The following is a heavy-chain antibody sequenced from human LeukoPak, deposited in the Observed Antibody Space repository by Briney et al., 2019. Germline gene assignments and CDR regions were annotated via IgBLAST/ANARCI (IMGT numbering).Heavy chain of an antibody. J-gene: IGHJ3*02. CDR1: GYTFTGYY. CDR2: ISAYNGST. CDR3: ARAYDPNAFDI. D-gene: IGHD3-22*01. V-gene: IGHV1-18*04. Sequence: ASVKVSCKASGYTFTGYYMHWVRQAPGQGLEWMGWISAYNGSTNYAQKLQGRVTMTTDTSTSTAYMELRSLRSDDTAVYYCARAYDPNAFDIWGQGTMVTVSS.